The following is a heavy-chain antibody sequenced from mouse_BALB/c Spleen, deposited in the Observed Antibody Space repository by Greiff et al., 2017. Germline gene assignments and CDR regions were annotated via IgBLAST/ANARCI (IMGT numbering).Heavy chain of an antibody. Sequence: EVKLMESGGGLVQPGGSRKLSCAASGFTFSSFGMHWVRQAPEKGLEWVATISSGGSYTYYPDSVKGRFTISRDNAKNTLYLQMSSLKSEDTAMYYCTRDGDYDGGFAYWGQGTLVTVSA. V-gene: IGHV5-6-4*01. J-gene: IGHJ3*01. CDR1: GFTFSSFG. D-gene: IGHD2-4*01. CDR3: TRDGDYDGGFAY. CDR2: ISSGGSYT.